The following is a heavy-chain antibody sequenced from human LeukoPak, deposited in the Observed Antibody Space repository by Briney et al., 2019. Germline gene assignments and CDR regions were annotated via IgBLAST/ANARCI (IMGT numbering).Heavy chain of an antibody. Sequence: GGSLRLSCAASGFTFSSYSMNWVRHAPGKGLEWVSYISSSSSTIYYADSVKGRFTISRDNAKNSLYLQMNSLRAEDTAVYYCARDVRGYSYGYAYWGQGTLVTVSS. V-gene: IGHV3-48*01. J-gene: IGHJ4*02. CDR1: GFTFSSYS. CDR2: ISSSSSTI. CDR3: ARDVRGYSYGYAY. D-gene: IGHD5-18*01.